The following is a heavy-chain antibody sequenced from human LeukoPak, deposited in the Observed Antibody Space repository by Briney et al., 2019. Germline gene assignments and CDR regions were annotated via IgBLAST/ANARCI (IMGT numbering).Heavy chain of an antibody. V-gene: IGHV4-39*01. CDR2: IYYSGST. J-gene: IGHJ4*02. D-gene: IGHD6-13*01. CDR3: ASRSSWYGGAWFDY. Sequence: SETLSLTCTVSGGSISTGGYYWSWIRQHPGKGLEWIGNIYYSGSTYYNPSLKSRVIISVDTSKNQFSLKLSSVTAADTAVYYCASRSSWYGGAWFDYWGQGTLVTVSS. CDR1: GGSISTGGYY.